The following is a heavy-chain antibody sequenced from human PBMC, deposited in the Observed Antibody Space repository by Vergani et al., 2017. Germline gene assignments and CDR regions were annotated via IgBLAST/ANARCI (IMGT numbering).Heavy chain of an antibody. D-gene: IGHD3-3*01. V-gene: IGHV3-7*01. J-gene: IGHJ3*02. CDR1: GFTFSSYW. CDR2: IKQDGSEK. CDR3: ARAGITIFGIGAFDI. Sequence: EVQLVESGGGLVQPGGSLRLSCAASGFTFSSYWMSWVRQAPGKGLEWVANIKQDGSEKYYVDSVKGRFTISRDNAKNSLYLQMNSLRAEDTAVYYCARAGITIFGIGAFDIWGQGTMVTVSS.